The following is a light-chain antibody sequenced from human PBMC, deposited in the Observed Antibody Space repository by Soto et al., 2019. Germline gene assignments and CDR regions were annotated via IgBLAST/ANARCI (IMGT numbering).Light chain of an antibody. CDR2: AAS. J-gene: IGKJ2*01. V-gene: IGKV1-39*01. CDR3: QQGYSTPLS. CDR1: QSICSY. Sequence: DIQMTQSPSSLSASVGDRVTISCRASQSICSYLNWYQQKPGKAPKLLIYAASSLQSGVPSRFSGSGSGTDFNLTISSLQPEDFATYYCQQGYSTPLSFGQGTKLEIK.